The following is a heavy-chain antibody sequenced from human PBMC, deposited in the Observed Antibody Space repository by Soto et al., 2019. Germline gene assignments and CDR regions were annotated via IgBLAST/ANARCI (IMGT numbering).Heavy chain of an antibody. CDR1: GGSISSGDYY. CDR3: ARVGGFGATTIDY. CDR2: IYYSGST. D-gene: IGHD3-10*01. V-gene: IGHV4-30-4*01. Sequence: SETLSLTCTLSGGSISSGDYYWSWIRQPPGKGLEWIGYIYYSGSTYYNPSLKSRVTISVDTSKNQFSLKLSSVTAADTAVYYCARVGGFGATTIDYWGQGTLVTVSS. J-gene: IGHJ4*02.